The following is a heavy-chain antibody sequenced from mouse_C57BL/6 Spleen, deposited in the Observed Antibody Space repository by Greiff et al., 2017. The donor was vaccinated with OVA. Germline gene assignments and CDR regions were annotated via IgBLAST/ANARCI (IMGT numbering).Heavy chain of an antibody. V-gene: IGHV1-62-2*01. J-gene: IGHJ1*03. CDR2: FYPGSGSI. CDR1: GYTFTEYT. Sequence: QVQLQQSGAELVKPGASVKLSCKASGYTFTEYTIHWVKQRSGQGLEWIGWFYPGSGSIKYNEKFKDKATLTADKSSSTVYMELSRLTSEDSAVYVCARHEEGDYYGSSDEWYFDVWGTGTTVTVSS. CDR3: ARHEEGDYYGSSDEWYFDV. D-gene: IGHD1-1*01.